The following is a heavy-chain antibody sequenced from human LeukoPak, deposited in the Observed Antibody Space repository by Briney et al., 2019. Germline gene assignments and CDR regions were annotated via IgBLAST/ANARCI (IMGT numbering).Heavy chain of an antibody. J-gene: IGHJ6*02. V-gene: IGHV1-8*01. CDR2: MNPNSGNT. CDR3: ARIMYSSGWWSLYYYGMDV. CDR1: GYTFTSYD. Sequence: GASVKVSCKASGYTFTSYDINWVRQATGQGLEWMGWMNPNSGNTGYAQKFQGRVTMTRNTSISTAYMELSGLRSEDTDVYYCARIMYSSGWWSLYYYGMDVWGQGTTVTVSS. D-gene: IGHD6-19*01.